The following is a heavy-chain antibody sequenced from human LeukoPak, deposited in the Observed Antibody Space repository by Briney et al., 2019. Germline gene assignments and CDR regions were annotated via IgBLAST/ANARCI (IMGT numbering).Heavy chain of an antibody. D-gene: IGHD6-19*01. CDR3: TTNSSGWYVYYYYYMDV. V-gene: IGHV3-11*04. J-gene: IGHJ6*03. CDR1: GFTFSDYY. CDR2: ISGSGSTI. Sequence: PGGSLRLSCAASGFTFSDYYMSWIRQAPGKGLEWVSFISGSGSTIYYADSVKGRFTISRDNAKDSLYLQMNSLRAEDTAVYYCTTNSSGWYVYYYYYMDVWGKGTTVTVSS.